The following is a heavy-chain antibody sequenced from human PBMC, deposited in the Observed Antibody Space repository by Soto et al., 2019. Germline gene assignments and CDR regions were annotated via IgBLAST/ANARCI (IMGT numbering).Heavy chain of an antibody. J-gene: IGHJ5*01. V-gene: IGHV4-4*02. CDR1: GGSARAPDW. D-gene: IGHD1-1*01. CDR2: VHISGHS. Sequence: SSETLSLTCTLSGGSARAPDWWTWVRQSPDKGLVWIAEVHISGHSNYNPSLRSRVSVSIDSSKNQFYLNLNSVTAADTAIYYCARVRQGCSANNCYFDPWGQGTQVTVSS. CDR3: ARVRQGCSANNCYFDP.